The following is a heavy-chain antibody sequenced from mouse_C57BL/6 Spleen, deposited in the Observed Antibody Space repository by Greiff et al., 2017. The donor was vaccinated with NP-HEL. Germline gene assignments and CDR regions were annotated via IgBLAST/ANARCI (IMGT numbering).Heavy chain of an antibody. D-gene: IGHD1-1*01. Sequence: QVQLKESGAELVKPGASVKISCKASGYAFSSYWMNWVKQRPGKGLEWIGQIYPGDGDTNYNGKFKGKATLTADKSSSTAYMQLSSLTSEDSAVYFCASHHYYGSSYEAYWGQGTLVTVSA. CDR2: IYPGDGDT. V-gene: IGHV1-80*01. CDR1: GYAFSSYW. J-gene: IGHJ3*01. CDR3: ASHHYYGSSYEAY.